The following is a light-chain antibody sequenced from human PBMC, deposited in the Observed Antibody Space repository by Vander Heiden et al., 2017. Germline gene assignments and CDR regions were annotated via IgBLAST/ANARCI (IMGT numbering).Light chain of an antibody. CDR1: SSNIGADYD. V-gene: IGLV1-40*01. J-gene: IGLJ2*01. Sequence: SVLTHRPPVSGAPAQRVTISCPGSSSNIGADYDVHWYQQRPGTAPKVLIYGNYNRPSGIPDRFSGTKSGTSASLAITGLQAEDEADYYCQSYDSSLSGSVFGGGTKLTVL. CDR3: QSYDSSLSGSV. CDR2: GNY.